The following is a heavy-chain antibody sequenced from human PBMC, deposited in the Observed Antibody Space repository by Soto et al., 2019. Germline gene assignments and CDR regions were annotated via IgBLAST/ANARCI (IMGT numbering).Heavy chain of an antibody. D-gene: IGHD3-3*01. CDR1: GYPVTAYY. V-gene: IGHV1-2*02. Sequence: QLHLVQSGAVVKKPGASVTVSCSASGYPVTAYYMHWVRQAPGRGLEWMGGINPATGAEKYTQTFQGRVTWTRDPSTSTVFMELSGLTSEDTAVFYCARGGGVGVAGSAAFDMWGQGTLVTVSS. CDR2: INPATGAE. J-gene: IGHJ3*02. CDR3: ARGGGVGVAGSAAFDM.